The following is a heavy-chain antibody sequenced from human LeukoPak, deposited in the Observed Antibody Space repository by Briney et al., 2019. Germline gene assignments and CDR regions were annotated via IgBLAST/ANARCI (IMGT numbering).Heavy chain of an antibody. J-gene: IGHJ4*02. CDR2: ISGSGGST. V-gene: IGHV3-23*01. Sequence: GGSLRLSCAASGITFSNYGMSWVRQAPGKGLEWVSAISGSGGSTYYADSVKGRFTISRDNSKNTLYLQMNSLRAEDTAVYYCAKGPPTRTSIATAGANDYWGQGTPVTVSS. CDR3: AKGPPTRTSIATAGANDY. CDR1: GITFSNYG. D-gene: IGHD6-13*01.